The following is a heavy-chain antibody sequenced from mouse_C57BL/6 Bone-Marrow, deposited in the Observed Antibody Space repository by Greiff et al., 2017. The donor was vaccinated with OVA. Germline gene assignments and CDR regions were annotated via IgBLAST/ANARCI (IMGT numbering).Heavy chain of an antibody. CDR1: GFTFSSYV. D-gene: IGHD1-1*01. CDR2: ISDGGSYT. V-gene: IGHV5-4*01. CDR3: AREGITTVVAYYAMDY. J-gene: IGHJ4*01. Sequence: EVMLVESGGGLVKPGGSLKLSCAASGFTFSSYVMSWVRQTPEKRLEWVATISDGGSYTYYPDNVKGRFTISRDNAKNNLYLQMSHLKSEDTAMYYCAREGITTVVAYYAMDYWGQGTSVTVSS.